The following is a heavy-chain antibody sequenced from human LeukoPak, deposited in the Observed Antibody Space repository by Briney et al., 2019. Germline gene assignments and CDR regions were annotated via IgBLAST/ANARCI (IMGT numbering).Heavy chain of an antibody. V-gene: IGHV1-46*01. CDR2: INPSGGST. D-gene: IGHD2-2*01. Sequence: ASVKVSCKASGYTFTSYYMHWVRQAPGQGLEWMGIINPSGGSTSYAQKFQGRVTMTRDMSTSTVYMELSSLRSEDTAVYYRARGNIVVVPAATPANYYFDYWGQGTLVTVSS. CDR3: ARGNIVVVPAATPANYYFDY. J-gene: IGHJ4*02. CDR1: GYTFTSYY.